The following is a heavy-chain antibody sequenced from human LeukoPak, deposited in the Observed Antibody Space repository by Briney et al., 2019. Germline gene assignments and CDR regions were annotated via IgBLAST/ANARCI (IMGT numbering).Heavy chain of an antibody. D-gene: IGHD2-2*01. J-gene: IGHJ6*02. CDR2: IYYSGST. CDR3: ARYKGYCSSTSCSSHYYYGMDV. CDR1: GGSISSGGYY. V-gene: IGHV4-31*03. Sequence: SQTLSLTSTVSGGSISSGGYYWSWIRQHPGKGLEWIGYIYYSGSTYYNPSLKSRVTISVDTSKNQFSLKLSSVTAADTAVYYCARYKGYCSSTSCSSHYYYGMDVWGQGTTVTVSS.